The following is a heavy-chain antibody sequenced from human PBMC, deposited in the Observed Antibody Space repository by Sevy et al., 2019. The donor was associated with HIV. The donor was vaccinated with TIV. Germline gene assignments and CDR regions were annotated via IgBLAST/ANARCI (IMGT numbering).Heavy chain of an antibody. J-gene: IGHJ6*02. D-gene: IGHD3-3*01. CDR3: GNEVRPNLLYDDLWGGSSGMDV. V-gene: IGHV3-30*18. Sequence: GGSLRLSCVASGFTFRTYGIHWVRQAPGKGLEWVAVISHDGSHKYNADSVKGRFIISRENSKNALYLQMNSLRVDDMAVYYRGNEVRPNLLYDDLWGGSSGMDVWGQGTTVTVSS. CDR2: ISHDGSHK. CDR1: GFTFRTYG.